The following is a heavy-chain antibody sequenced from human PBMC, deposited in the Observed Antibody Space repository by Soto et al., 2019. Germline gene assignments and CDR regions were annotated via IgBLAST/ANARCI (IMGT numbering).Heavy chain of an antibody. D-gene: IGHD3-16*02. CDR3: ARDRADYVWGSYRSAYYFDY. CDR1: GGSISSGGYY. Sequence: TLSLTSTVSGGSISSGGYYWSWIRQHPGKGLEWIGYIYYSGSTYYNPSLKSRVTISVDTSKNQFSLKLSSVTAADTAVYYCARDRADYVWGSYRSAYYFDYWGQGTLVTVSS. V-gene: IGHV4-31*03. CDR2: IYYSGST. J-gene: IGHJ4*02.